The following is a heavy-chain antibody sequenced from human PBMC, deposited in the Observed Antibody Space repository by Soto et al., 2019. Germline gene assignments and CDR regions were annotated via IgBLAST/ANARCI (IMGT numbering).Heavy chain of an antibody. D-gene: IGHD6-19*01. CDR2: ISAYNGDT. V-gene: IGHV1-18*01. J-gene: IGHJ6*03. CDR1: GYSFTNYG. CDR3: ARDRGVAPPVAGNTHYYYYMDV. Sequence: QDPLVQSGGEVKKPGASVKVSCKASGYSFTNYGITWVRQAPGQGFEWMGWISAYNGDTNYAQKLQGRVTMTTDASTSTAYLELRSVRSDDTAVYYCARDRGVAPPVAGNTHYYYYMDVWGKGTTVTVSS.